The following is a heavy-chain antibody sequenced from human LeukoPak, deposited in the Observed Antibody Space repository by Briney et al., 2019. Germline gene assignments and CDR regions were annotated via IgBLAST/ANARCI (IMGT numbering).Heavy chain of an antibody. J-gene: IGHJ4*02. CDR1: GFTFSSYG. V-gene: IGHV3-7*04. CDR2: INEGGSDK. Sequence: GGSLRLSCAASGFTFSSYGMHWVRQAPGKGLEWVAKINEGGSDKHYVDSVKGRFTISRDNAKNSLYLEMNGLRAEDTAVYYCARYDGYDLRYWGQGTLVTVSS. CDR3: ARYDGYDLRY. D-gene: IGHD5-12*01.